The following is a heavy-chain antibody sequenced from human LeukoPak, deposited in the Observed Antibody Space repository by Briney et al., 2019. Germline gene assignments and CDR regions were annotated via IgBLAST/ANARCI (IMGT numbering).Heavy chain of an antibody. CDR3: ARRGLSYYYDSSGYHIDY. CDR1: GYSITSGYH. V-gene: IGHV4-38-2*01. Sequence: SETLSLTCGVSGYSITSGYHWGWIRPPPGKGLEWIGNIYHTGSTYYNPPLKSRVTISVDTSKNQFSLQLSSVTAADTAVYYCARRGLSYYYDSSGYHIDYWGQGTLVTVSS. D-gene: IGHD3-22*01. CDR2: IYHTGST. J-gene: IGHJ4*02.